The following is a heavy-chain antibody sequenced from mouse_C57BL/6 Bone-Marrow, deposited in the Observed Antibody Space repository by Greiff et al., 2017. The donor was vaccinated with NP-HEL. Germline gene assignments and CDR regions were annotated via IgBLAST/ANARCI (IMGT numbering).Heavy chain of an antibody. Sequence: EVKVEESGGGLVQPGGSMKLSCVASGFTFSNYWMNWVRQSPEKGLEWVAQIRLKSDNYATHYAESVKGRFTISRDDSKSSVYLQMNNLRAEDTGIYYCTYSNYGFAYWGQGTLVTVSA. CDR1: GFTFSNYW. CDR3: TYSNYGFAY. D-gene: IGHD2-5*01. J-gene: IGHJ3*01. V-gene: IGHV6-3*01. CDR2: IRLKSDNYAT.